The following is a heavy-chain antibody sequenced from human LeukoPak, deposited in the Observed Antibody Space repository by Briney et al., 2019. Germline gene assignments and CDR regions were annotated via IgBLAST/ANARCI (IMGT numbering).Heavy chain of an antibody. CDR1: GGSLSSGDYY. J-gene: IGHJ4*02. V-gene: IGHV4-30-4*08. CDR3: AREVGDDYYGSGSYYNHY. D-gene: IGHD3-10*01. CDR2: IYYSGST. Sequence: PSETLSLTCTVSGGSLSSGDYYWSWIRQPPGKGLEWIGYIYYSGSTYYNPSLKSRVTISVDTSKNQFSLKLSSVTAADTAVYYCAREVGDDYYGSGSYYNHYWGQGTLVTVSS.